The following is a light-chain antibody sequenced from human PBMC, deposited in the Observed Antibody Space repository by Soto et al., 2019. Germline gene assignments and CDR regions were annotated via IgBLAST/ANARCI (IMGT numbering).Light chain of an antibody. J-gene: IGKJ4*01. V-gene: IGKV3-15*01. CDR3: QQYNNWPRAT. CDR2: RAS. Sequence: IVMPQSPATLSVSPGERATLSCRASQSINSNLAWYQQKPGQAPRLLMFRASIRATGFPARFSGSGSGTEFNITISSLQSEDSAIYYCQQYNNWPRATFGGGTKVEIK. CDR1: QSINSN.